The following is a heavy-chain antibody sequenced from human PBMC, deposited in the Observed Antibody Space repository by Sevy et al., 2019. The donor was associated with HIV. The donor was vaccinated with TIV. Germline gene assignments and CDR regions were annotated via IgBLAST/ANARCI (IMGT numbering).Heavy chain of an antibody. J-gene: IGHJ5*02. Sequence: SETLSLTCTVSGGSISSYYWSWIRQPPGKGLEWIGYTYYSGSTNYNPSLKSRVTISVDTSKNQFSLKLSSVTAADTAVYYCARVVGNWFDPWGQGTLVTVSS. D-gene: IGHD2-15*01. CDR1: GGSISSYY. CDR3: ARVVGNWFDP. V-gene: IGHV4-59*01. CDR2: TYYSGST.